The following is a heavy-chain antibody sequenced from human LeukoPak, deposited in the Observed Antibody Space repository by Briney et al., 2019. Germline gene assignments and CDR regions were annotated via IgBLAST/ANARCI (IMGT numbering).Heavy chain of an antibody. V-gene: IGHV4-34*01. CDR2: INHSGST. D-gene: IGHD6-13*01. CDR1: GGSFSGYY. Sequence: SETLSLTCAVYGGSFSGYYWSWIRQPPGKGLEWIGEINHSGSTNYNPSLKGRVTISVDTSKNQFSLKLSSVTAADTAFYYCARDSATYGFDIWGQGTMVTVSS. J-gene: IGHJ3*02. CDR3: ARDSATYGFDI.